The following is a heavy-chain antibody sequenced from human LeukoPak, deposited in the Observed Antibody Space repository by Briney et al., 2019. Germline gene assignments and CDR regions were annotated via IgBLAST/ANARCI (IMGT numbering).Heavy chain of an antibody. J-gene: IGHJ6*04. Sequence: QPGGSLRLSCAASGFTFSSYEMNWVRQAPGKGLEWVSYTSSSGSTIYYADSVKGRFTISRDNAKNSLYLQMNSLRAEDTAVYYCARVGFSAAAGHMDVWGKGTTVTVSS. CDR2: TSSSGSTI. CDR3: ARVGFSAAAGHMDV. V-gene: IGHV3-48*03. CDR1: GFTFSSYE. D-gene: IGHD6-13*01.